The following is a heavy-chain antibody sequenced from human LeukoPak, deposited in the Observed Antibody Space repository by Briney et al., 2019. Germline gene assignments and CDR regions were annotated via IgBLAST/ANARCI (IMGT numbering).Heavy chain of an antibody. CDR3: ARIPIAAAGTPFDY. D-gene: IGHD6-13*01. J-gene: IGHJ4*02. V-gene: IGHV1-69*04. Sequence: SVKVSCKASGGTFSSYAISWVRQAPGQGLEWMGRIIPILGIANYAQKFQGRVTITADKSTSTAYMELSSLRSEDTAVYYCARIPIAAAGTPFDYWGQGTLVTVSS. CDR1: GGTFSSYA. CDR2: IIPILGIA.